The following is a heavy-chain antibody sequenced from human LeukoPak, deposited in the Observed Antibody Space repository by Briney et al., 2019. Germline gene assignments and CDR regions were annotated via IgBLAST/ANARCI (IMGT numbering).Heavy chain of an antibody. Sequence: GGSLRLSCAASGFTFSSYAMSWVGQAPGKGLEWVSGISGSGGSTYYADYVKGRVTISRENYKNTLYLQMNSLRAADTAVYYCAKDGGVYDSSGNDYWGQGTLVTVSS. CDR2: ISGSGGST. D-gene: IGHD3-22*01. V-gene: IGHV3-23*01. CDR3: AKDGGVYDSSGNDY. J-gene: IGHJ4*02. CDR1: GFTFSSYA.